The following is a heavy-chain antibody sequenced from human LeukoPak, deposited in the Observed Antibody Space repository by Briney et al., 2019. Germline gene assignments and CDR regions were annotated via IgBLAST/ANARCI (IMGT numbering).Heavy chain of an antibody. J-gene: IGHJ4*02. CDR2: ISSSSSYI. D-gene: IGHD6-13*01. Sequence: GGSLRLSCAASGFTFSSYSMNWVRQAPGKGLEWVSSISSSSSYIYYADSVKGRFTISRDNAKNSLYLQMNSLRDEDTAVYCCARVWSSSVSRSDYWGQGTLVTVSS. CDR3: ARVWSSSVSRSDY. V-gene: IGHV3-21*01. CDR1: GFTFSSYS.